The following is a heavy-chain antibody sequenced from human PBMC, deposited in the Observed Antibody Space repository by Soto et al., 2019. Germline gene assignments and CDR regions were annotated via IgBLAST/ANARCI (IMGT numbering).Heavy chain of an antibody. J-gene: IGHJ5*02. CDR1: GGSISSGGYS. D-gene: IGHD4-17*01. V-gene: IGHV4-30-2*01. Sequence: QLQLQESGSGLVKPSQTLSLTCAVSGGSISSGGYSWSWIRQPPGKGLEWIGYIYHSGSTYYNPSLKSRVTISLDRSTTQFSLKLSSVTAAETAVYYCARGMTTVTTLVSWGQGTLVTVSS. CDR3: ARGMTTVTTLVS. CDR2: IYHSGST.